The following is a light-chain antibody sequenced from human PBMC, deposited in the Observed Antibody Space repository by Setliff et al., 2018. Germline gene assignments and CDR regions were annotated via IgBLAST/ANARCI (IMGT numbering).Light chain of an antibody. Sequence: QSALAQPPSASGSPGQSVTIPCAGTSIDVSGYNYVSWYQQHPGKAPQLIIYDVTKRPSGVPDRFSGSKSGNTASLTVSGLQADDEADYYCSSYAGSNNFVFGTGTKVTVL. V-gene: IGLV2-8*01. J-gene: IGLJ1*01. CDR1: SIDVSGYNY. CDR3: SSYAGSNNFV. CDR2: DVT.